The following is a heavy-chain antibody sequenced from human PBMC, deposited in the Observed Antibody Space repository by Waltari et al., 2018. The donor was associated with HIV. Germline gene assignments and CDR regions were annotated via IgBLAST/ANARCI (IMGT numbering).Heavy chain of an antibody. J-gene: IGHJ6*02. CDR3: ARGPFDYDLGGAALVRSDYSYYYGLDA. CDR2: INHRGTS. CDR1: RATFTGYY. D-gene: IGHD2-21*01. Sequence: QVQLQERGAGQVKPTETLSLTCALHRATFTGYYWSWIRQTPGQGLEWIGEINHRGTSNYNPSLKRRVTMSIDTSKNQFSLKLTSVTAADTAVYYCARGPFDYDLGGAALVRSDYSYYYGLDAWGQGTTVTVS. V-gene: IGHV4-34*01.